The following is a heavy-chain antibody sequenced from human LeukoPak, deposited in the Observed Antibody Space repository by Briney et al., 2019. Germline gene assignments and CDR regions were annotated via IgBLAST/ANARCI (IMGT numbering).Heavy chain of an antibody. J-gene: IGHJ3*02. Sequence: GGSLRLSCAASGFTFSSYSMNWVRQAPGKGLEWVSSISSSSSYIYYADSVKGRFTISRDNAKNSLYLQMNSLRAEDTAVYYCARDERIVVVIAPTDSFDIWGQGTMVTVSS. CDR1: GFTFSSYS. CDR3: ARDERIVVVIAPTDSFDI. V-gene: IGHV3-21*01. CDR2: ISSSSSYI. D-gene: IGHD2-21*01.